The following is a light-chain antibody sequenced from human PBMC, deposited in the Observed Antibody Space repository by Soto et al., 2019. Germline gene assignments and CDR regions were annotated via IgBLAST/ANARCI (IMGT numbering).Light chain of an antibody. CDR3: QEYRNDYGT. Sequence: DIQMTQSPATLAASVGDRVSITCRASQSIDTWLAWHQQKAGKAPNLLIYKASRLESGVPSRFSGSGSGTEFTLTISSLQPEDFGSYYCQEYRNDYGTFGQGTKVEMK. CDR1: QSIDTW. CDR2: KAS. V-gene: IGKV1-5*03. J-gene: IGKJ1*01.